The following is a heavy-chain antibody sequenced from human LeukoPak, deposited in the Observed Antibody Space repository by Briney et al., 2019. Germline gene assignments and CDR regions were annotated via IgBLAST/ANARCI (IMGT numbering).Heavy chain of an antibody. V-gene: IGHV1-2*02. Sequence: GASVKVSCKASGYTFTGYYMHWVRQAPGQGLEWMGWINPNSGGTNYAQKFQGRVTMTRDTSTSTVYMELSSLRSEDTAVYYCASLQDAFDIWGQGTMVTVSS. CDR1: GYTFTGYY. CDR2: INPNSGGT. J-gene: IGHJ3*02. D-gene: IGHD4-11*01. CDR3: ASLQDAFDI.